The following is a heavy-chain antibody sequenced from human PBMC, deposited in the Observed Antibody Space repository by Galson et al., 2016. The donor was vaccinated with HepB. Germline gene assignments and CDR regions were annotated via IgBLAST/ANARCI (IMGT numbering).Heavy chain of an antibody. J-gene: IGHJ5*02. CDR2: ISYDGGDK. Sequence: SLRLSCAASGFNFSSYAMHWVRQAPGKGLEWVAVISYDGGDKYYADSVKGRFTISRDNSKHTLDLQMNSMGAEDTAVYYCAIDQPPWGTGTFDPWGQGTLVTVSS. V-gene: IGHV3-30-3*01. CDR1: GFNFSSYA. CDR3: AIDQPPWGTGTFDP. D-gene: IGHD3/OR15-3a*01.